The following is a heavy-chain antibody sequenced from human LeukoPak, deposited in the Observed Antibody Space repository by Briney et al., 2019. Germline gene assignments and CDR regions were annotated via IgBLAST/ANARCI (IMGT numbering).Heavy chain of an antibody. J-gene: IGHJ4*02. CDR1: GGSINGYY. D-gene: IGHD3-22*01. CDR2: IYYRGST. CDR3: ARADYDTSAYYYTFDY. Sequence: SETLSLTCTVSGGSINGYYWSWIRQPPEKGLEWIGYIYYRGSTNYNPPLKSRVTISVDTSKNQFSLKLSSVTAADTAVYYCARADYDTSAYYYTFDYWGQGTLVTVSS. V-gene: IGHV4-59*01.